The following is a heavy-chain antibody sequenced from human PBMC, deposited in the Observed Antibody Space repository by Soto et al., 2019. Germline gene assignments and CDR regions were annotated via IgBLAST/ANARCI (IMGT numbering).Heavy chain of an antibody. CDR3: AHSHDYYTQVDY. CDR2: IYWDDEK. CDR1: GFSLSTNGVA. D-gene: IGHD1-26*01. Sequence: QITLKESGPTLVKPEQTLTLTCTFSGFSLSTNGVAVGWIRQPPGKAPELLALIYWDDEKRYSPSLKSRLTITNDTAKNQVVLTVTNVDPVDTATYYCAHSHDYYTQVDYWGQGTLVTVSS. J-gene: IGHJ4*02. V-gene: IGHV2-5*02.